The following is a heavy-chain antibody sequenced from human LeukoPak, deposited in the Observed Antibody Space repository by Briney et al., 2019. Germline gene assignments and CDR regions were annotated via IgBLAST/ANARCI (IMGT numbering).Heavy chain of an antibody. CDR1: GGSISSYY. J-gene: IGHJ4*02. D-gene: IGHD3-22*01. CDR3: ARATRVITIFDI. V-gene: IGHV4-59*01. CDR2: IYYSGST. Sequence: SETLSLTCTVSGGSISSYYWSWIRQPPGKGLEWIGYIYYSGSTNYNPSLKSRVTMSADSSKNQLSLKLTSVTAADTGVYYYARATRVITIFDIWGQGILVTVSS.